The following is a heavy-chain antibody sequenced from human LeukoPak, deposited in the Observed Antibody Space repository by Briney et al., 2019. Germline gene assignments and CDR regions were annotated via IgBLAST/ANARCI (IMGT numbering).Heavy chain of an antibody. CDR3: ARAVSHGTGVY. D-gene: IGHD1-14*01. CDR2: INHSGST. CDR1: GFTFSSYG. V-gene: IGHV4-34*01. Sequence: GSLRLSCAASGFTFSSYGMHWIRQPPGKGLEWIGEINHSGSTNYNPSLKSRVTISVDTSMNQFSLKLSSVTAADTAVYYCARAVSHGTGVYWGQGTLVTVSS. J-gene: IGHJ4*02.